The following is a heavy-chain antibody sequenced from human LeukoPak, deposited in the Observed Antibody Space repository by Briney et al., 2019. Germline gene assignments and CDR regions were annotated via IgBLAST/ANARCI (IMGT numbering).Heavy chain of an antibody. CDR2: ISYDGSNK. CDR1: GFTFISYG. CDR3: AFTSESYYYYYGMDV. D-gene: IGHD1-26*01. V-gene: IGHV3-30*03. Sequence: PGRSLRHSCAASGFTFISYGMHWVRQAPGKGLEWVAVISYDGSNKYYADSVKGRFTISRDNSKNTLYLQMNSLRAEDTAVYHCAFTSESYYYYYGMDVWGQGTTVTVSS. J-gene: IGHJ6*02.